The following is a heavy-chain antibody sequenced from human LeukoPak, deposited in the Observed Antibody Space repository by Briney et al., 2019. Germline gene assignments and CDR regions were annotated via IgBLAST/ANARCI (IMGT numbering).Heavy chain of an antibody. J-gene: IGHJ4*02. CDR3: ASARWPQPPLWN. CDR2: IIPIFGTA. CDR1: GYTFTGYY. V-gene: IGHV1-69*13. Sequence: ASVKVSCKASGYTFTGYYVHWVRQAPGQGLEWMGGIIPIFGTANYAQKFQGRVTITADESTSTAYMELSSLRSEDTAVYYCASARWPQPPLWNWGQGTLVTVSS. D-gene: IGHD5-24*01.